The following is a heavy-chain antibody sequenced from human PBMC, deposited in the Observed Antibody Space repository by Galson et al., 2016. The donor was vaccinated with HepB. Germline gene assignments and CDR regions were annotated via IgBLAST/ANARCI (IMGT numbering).Heavy chain of an antibody. J-gene: IGHJ3*02. D-gene: IGHD1-14*01. Sequence: SETLSLTCSVSGDSITSDKWWSWIRQPPAKGLEWIGEIHHSGSSNNNPSLRSRSTISVDKSKNEISLTVTSVTVADTAVYYCARWDSDHGAFDIWGQGTVVTVSS. V-gene: IGHV4-4*02. CDR2: IHHSGSS. CDR3: ARWDSDHGAFDI. CDR1: GDSITSDKW.